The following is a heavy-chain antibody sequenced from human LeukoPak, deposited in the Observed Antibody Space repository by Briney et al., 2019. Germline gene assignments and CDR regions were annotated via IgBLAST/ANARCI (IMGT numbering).Heavy chain of an antibody. CDR1: GFTFSSYS. V-gene: IGHV3-53*01. D-gene: IGHD3-16*01. CDR3: ARSLYPDY. Sequence: PGRSLRLSCAASGFTFSSYSMNWVRQAPGKGLEWVSVIYSGGSTYYADSVKGRFTISRDNSKNTLYLQMNSLRAEDTAVYYCARSLYPDYWGQGTLVTVSS. CDR2: IYSGGST. J-gene: IGHJ4*02.